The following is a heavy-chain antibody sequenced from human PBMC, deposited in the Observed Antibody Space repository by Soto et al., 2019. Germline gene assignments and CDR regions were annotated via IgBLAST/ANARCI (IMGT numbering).Heavy chain of an antibody. J-gene: IGHJ6*02. CDR1: GGSISSYH. V-gene: IGHV4-59*08. D-gene: IGHD3-10*01. Sequence: QVQLQESGPGLVKPSETLSLSCTVSGGSISSYHWSWIRQTPGKGLEWIGYVHYSWAYNYNPSLKSRVAISLDTSKIQFSLKLTSVTATDTAVYYCARQGFGALHGRVDVWGQGTTVTVSS. CDR2: VHYSWAY. CDR3: ARQGFGALHGRVDV.